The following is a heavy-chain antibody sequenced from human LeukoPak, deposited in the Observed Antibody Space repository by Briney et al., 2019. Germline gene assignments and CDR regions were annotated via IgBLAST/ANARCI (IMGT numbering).Heavy chain of an antibody. J-gene: IGHJ4*02. V-gene: IGHV1-8*01. CDR2: MNPNSGNT. CDR3: ARASVAATPDY. Sequence: ASVKVSCKASGYTFTSYDINWVRQATGQGLEWMGWMNPNSGNTGYAQKFQGRVTMTRNTSISTAYMELRSLRSDDTAVYYCARASVAATPDYWGQGTLVTVSS. D-gene: IGHD2-15*01. CDR1: GYTFTSYD.